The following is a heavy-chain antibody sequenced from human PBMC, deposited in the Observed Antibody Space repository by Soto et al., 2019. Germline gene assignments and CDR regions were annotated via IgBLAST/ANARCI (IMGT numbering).Heavy chain of an antibody. Sequence: GGSLRLSCAASGFTFSSYAMSWVRQAPGKGLEWVSAISGSGGSTYYADSVKGRFTITRDNSKNTLYLQMNSLRAEDTAVYYCASYYYDSSGYYSDYYYYGMDVWGQGTTVTVSS. CDR2: ISGSGGST. D-gene: IGHD3-22*01. J-gene: IGHJ6*02. V-gene: IGHV3-23*01. CDR1: GFTFSSYA. CDR3: ASYYYDSSGYYSDYYYYGMDV.